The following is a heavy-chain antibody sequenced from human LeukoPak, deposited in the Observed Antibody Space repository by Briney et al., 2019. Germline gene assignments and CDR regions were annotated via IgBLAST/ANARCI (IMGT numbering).Heavy chain of an antibody. CDR1: GFTFSSYA. D-gene: IGHD3-22*01. V-gene: IGHV3-23*01. J-gene: IGHJ6*02. CDR3: AKVHYYDSSGYYYYYYGMDV. Sequence: GGTLRLSCAASGFTFSSYAMNWVRQAPGKGLEWVSGISGGGGSTYYADSVKGRFTISRDNSKNTLYLQMNSLRAEDTAVYYCAKVHYYDSSGYYYYYYGMDVWGQGTTVTVSS. CDR2: ISGGGGST.